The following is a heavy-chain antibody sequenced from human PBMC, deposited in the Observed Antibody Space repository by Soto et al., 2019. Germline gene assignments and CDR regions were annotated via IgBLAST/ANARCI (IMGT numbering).Heavy chain of an antibody. J-gene: IGHJ5*02. CDR2: ISGSGGST. D-gene: IGHD1-26*01. Sequence: EVQLLESGGGLVQPGGSLRLSCAASGFTFSSYAMSWVRQAPGKGLEWVSAISGSGGSTYYADSVKGRFTISRDNSKNTLYLQMNSLRAEDTAVYYWAKGSLRRELLYNWFDPWGQGTLVTVSS. CDR3: AKGSLRRELLYNWFDP. CDR1: GFTFSSYA. V-gene: IGHV3-23*01.